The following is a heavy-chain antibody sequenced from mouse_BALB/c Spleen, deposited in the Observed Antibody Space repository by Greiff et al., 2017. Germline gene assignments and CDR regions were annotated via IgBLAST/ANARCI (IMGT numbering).Heavy chain of an antibody. J-gene: IGHJ4*01. V-gene: IGHV7-3*02. CDR2: IRNKANGYTT. CDR3: ARDDGSSILYAMDY. Sequence: EVKVVESGGGLVQPGGSLRLSCATSGFTFTDYYMSWVRQPPGKALEWLGFIRNKANGYTTEYSASVKGRFTISRDNSQSILYLQMNTLRAEDSATYYCARDDGSSILYAMDYWGQGTSVTVSS. CDR1: GFTFTDYY. D-gene: IGHD1-1*01.